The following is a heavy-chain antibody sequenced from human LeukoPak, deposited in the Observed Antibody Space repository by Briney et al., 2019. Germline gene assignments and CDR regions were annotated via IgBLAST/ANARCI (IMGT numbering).Heavy chain of an antibody. CDR1: GFTFSSYS. D-gene: IGHD6-13*01. J-gene: IGHJ4*02. V-gene: IGHV3-21*01. CDR3: ARVLTRSSSGDYDY. Sequence: PGGSLRLSCAGSGFTFSSYSMNWVRQAPGKGLEWVSSISSSSSYIYYADSVKGRFTISRDNAKNSLYLQMNSLRAEDTAVYYCARVLTRSSSGDYDYWGQGTLVTVSS. CDR2: ISSSSSYI.